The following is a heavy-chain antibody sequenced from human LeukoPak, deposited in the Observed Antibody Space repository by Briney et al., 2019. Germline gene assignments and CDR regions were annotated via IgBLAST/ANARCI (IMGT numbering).Heavy chain of an antibody. CDR3: AKAMGATLFDY. D-gene: IGHD1-26*01. Sequence: GGSLRLSCAASGFTFSSYSMNWVRQAPGKGLEWVSYISSSSSTTYYADSVKGRFTISRDNSKNTLYLQMNSLRAGDTAVYYCAKAMGATLFDYWGQGTLVTVSS. CDR2: ISSSSSTT. V-gene: IGHV3-48*01. J-gene: IGHJ4*02. CDR1: GFTFSSYS.